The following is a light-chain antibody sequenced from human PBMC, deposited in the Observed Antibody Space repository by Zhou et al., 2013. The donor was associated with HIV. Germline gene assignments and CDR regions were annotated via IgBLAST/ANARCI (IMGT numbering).Light chain of an antibody. CDR2: AAS. CDR3: QQYYNSLIT. J-gene: IGKJ5*01. Sequence: DIQMTQSPSSLSASVGDRVTITCRASQTISSYLNWYQQKPGKAPKLLIYAASSLQSGVPSRFSGSGSGTDFTLTISCLQSEDFATYYCQQYYNSLITFGQGTRLEIK. CDR1: QTISSY. V-gene: IGKV1-39*01.